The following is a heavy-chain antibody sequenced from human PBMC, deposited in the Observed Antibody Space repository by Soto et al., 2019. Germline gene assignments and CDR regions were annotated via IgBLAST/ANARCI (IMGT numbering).Heavy chain of an antibody. J-gene: IGHJ5*02. Sequence: PSETLSLTCNASGGSISRSSYYWGWIRQPPGKGLEWIGSMYYSGSTYYNPSPKSRVTISIDTPKNQLSLKLTSVTAADTAVYYCSRRAPEGFDPWGQGTRVTVSS. CDR3: SRRAPEGFDP. CDR1: GGSISRSSYY. V-gene: IGHV4-39*01. CDR2: MYYSGST.